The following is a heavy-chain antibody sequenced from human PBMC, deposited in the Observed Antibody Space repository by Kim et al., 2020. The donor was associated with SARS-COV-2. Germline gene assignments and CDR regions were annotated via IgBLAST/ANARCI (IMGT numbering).Heavy chain of an antibody. J-gene: IGHJ4*02. CDR3: ARLRRIAVAGTDY. Sequence: SETLSLTCAVYGGSFSGYYWSWIRQPPGKGLEWIGEINHSGSTNYNPSLKSRVTISVDTSKNQFSLKLSSVTAADTAVYYCARLRRIAVAGTDYWGQGTLVTVSS. V-gene: IGHV4-34*01. D-gene: IGHD6-19*01. CDR1: GGSFSGYY. CDR2: INHSGST.